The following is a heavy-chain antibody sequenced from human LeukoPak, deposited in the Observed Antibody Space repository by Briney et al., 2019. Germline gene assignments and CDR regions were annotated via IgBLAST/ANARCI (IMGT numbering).Heavy chain of an antibody. CDR1: GFTLSRYG. V-gene: IGHV3-23*01. D-gene: IGHD3-10*01. CDR3: AKQPMVRGLTDDN. CDR2: IGGGSGRK. J-gene: IGHJ1*01. Sequence: GGSLRLPCGAWGFTLSRYGVLWVRGAPGRGREWVSAIGGGSGRKYYADSVRGRFTASREHHKNTLYLQMTSLRAEDTAVYYCAKQPMVRGLTDDNWAQGPLLPVSS.